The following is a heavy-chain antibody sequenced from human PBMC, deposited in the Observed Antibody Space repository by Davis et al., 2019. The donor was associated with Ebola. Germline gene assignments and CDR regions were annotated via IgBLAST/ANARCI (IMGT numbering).Heavy chain of an antibody. CDR3: ARAHVDTAND. CDR1: GFTFSSYA. V-gene: IGHV3-7*03. D-gene: IGHD5-18*01. Sequence: GGSLRLSCAASGFTFSSYAMSWVRQAPGKGLEWVANIKQDGSEKYYVDSVKGRFTISRDNAKNSLYLQMNSLRAEDTAVYYCARAHVDTANDWGQGTLVTVSS. J-gene: IGHJ4*02. CDR2: IKQDGSEK.